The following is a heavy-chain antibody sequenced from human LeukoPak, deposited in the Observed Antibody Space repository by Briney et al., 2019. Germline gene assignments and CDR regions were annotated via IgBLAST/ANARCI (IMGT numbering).Heavy chain of an antibody. CDR1: GFTFSSYA. Sequence: PGGSLRLSCAASGFTFSSYAMSWVRQAPGKGLEWVSAISGSGGSTYYADSVKGRFTISRDNSKNTLYLQMNSLRAEDTAVYYCAGKGYYDSSGYQGIDFDYWGQGTLVTVSP. J-gene: IGHJ4*02. CDR3: AGKGYYDSSGYQGIDFDY. D-gene: IGHD3-22*01. V-gene: IGHV3-23*01. CDR2: ISGSGGST.